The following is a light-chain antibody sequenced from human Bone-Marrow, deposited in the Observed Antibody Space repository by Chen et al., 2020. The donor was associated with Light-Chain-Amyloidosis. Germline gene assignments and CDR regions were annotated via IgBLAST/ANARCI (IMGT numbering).Light chain of an antibody. CDR1: QTVSSIY. CDR3: QQYGSSPLYT. Sequence: EIVLTQSPDTLSLSPGERATLSCRASQTVSSIYIAWYQQKPGQPPRLLIYGASSRATGIPDRFSGSGSGTDFTLTISRLEPEDFAVYYCQQYGSSPLYTFGQGIKLEIK. CDR2: GAS. J-gene: IGKJ2*01. V-gene: IGKV3-20*01.